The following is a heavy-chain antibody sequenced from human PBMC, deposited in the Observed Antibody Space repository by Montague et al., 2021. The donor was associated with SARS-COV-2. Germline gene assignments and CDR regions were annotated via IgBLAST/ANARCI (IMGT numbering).Heavy chain of an antibody. CDR2: IYYSWST. V-gene: IGHV4-59*01. J-gene: IGHJ6*02. Sequence: SETLSLTCTVSGVSISGYYWSWIRQPPGKGLEWIGYIYYSWSTKYNPFLESRVTVSVDRSKNQVSLKLSSVTAADTAVYYCARLLRSCTNGVCRAYYYYDMDVWGQGTTVTVSS. CDR1: GVSISGYY. D-gene: IGHD2-8*01. CDR3: ARLLRSCTNGVCRAYYYYDMDV.